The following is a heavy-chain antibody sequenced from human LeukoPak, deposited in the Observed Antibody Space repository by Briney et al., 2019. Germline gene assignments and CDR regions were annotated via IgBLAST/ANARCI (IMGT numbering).Heavy chain of an antibody. CDR1: GYTFTSYG. J-gene: IGHJ4*02. CDR3: ARDRFYYYDSSGHHEIDY. V-gene: IGHV1-18*01. Sequence: GASVKVSCKASGYTFTSYGISWVRQAPGQGLEWMGWISAYNGNTNYAQKLQGRVTMTTDTSTSTAYMELRSLRSDDTAVYYCARDRFYYYDSSGHHEIDYWGQGTLVTVSS. D-gene: IGHD3-22*01. CDR2: ISAYNGNT.